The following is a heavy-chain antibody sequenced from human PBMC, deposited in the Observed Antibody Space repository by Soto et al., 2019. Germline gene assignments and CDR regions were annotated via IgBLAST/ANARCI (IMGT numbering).Heavy chain of an antibody. CDR2: ISAHNGNT. D-gene: IGHD1-1*01. CDR3: ARGRYGDY. CDR1: GYTFTTYG. Sequence: QFHLVQSGAEVKKPGASVKVSCKGSGYTFTTYGITWVRQAPGQGLEWMGWISAHNGNTNYAQKLQGRVTVTRDTSTSTAYMELRSLRSDVTAVYYSARGRYGDYWGQGALVTVSS. V-gene: IGHV1-18*01. J-gene: IGHJ4*02.